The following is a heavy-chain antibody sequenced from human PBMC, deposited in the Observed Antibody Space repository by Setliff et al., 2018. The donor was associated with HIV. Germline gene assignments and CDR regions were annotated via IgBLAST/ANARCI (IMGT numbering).Heavy chain of an antibody. CDR2: FNPNSGVT. Sequence: GASVKVSCKTSGFIFTGYQIHWVRQAPGQGLEWMGRFNPNSGVTNSPQKFQGRVTMTRDTSINTAYMELSRLTSDDTAFYYCAREPTGDFWSGYSSRGLDYWGQGTLVTVSS. CDR1: GFIFTGYQ. J-gene: IGHJ4*02. CDR3: AREPTGDFWSGYSSRGLDY. V-gene: IGHV1-2*06. D-gene: IGHD3-3*01.